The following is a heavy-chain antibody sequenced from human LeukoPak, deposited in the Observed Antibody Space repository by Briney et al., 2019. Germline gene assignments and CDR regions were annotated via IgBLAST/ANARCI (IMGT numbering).Heavy chain of an antibody. J-gene: IGHJ5*02. CDR1: GYTFTSYY. V-gene: IGHV1-3*04. Sequence: ASVKVSCKASGYTFTSYYMHWVRQAPGQGLEWMGWINTGNGNTEYSQKFQGRVTVTTDTSASTAYMELSSLRSEHTAVYYCARCGYSDAWSCDHWGQGTLVTVSS. D-gene: IGHD5-18*01. CDR3: ARCGYSDAWSCDH. CDR2: INTGNGNT.